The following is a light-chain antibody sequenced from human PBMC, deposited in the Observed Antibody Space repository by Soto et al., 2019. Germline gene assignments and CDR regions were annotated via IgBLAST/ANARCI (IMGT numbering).Light chain of an antibody. J-gene: IGKJ5*01. Sequence: EIVLTQSPATLSAYPGERANLSCRASESVLDYLAWFQQRPGQSPRLLIYGPATRATGIPGRFRGSGSGTEFTLTITSLQSEDFAVYYCQQYNNWPITFGPGTRLEIK. V-gene: IGKV3-15*01. CDR3: QQYNNWPIT. CDR1: ESVLDY. CDR2: GPA.